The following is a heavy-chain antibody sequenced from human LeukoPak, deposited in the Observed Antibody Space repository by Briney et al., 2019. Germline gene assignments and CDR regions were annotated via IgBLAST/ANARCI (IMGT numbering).Heavy chain of an antibody. Sequence: SETLSLTCAVYGGSFSGYYWSWIRQPPGKGLEWIGEINHSGSTNYNPSLKSRVTISVDTSKNQFSLKLSSVTAADTAVYYCARVGITMVRGVSDYWGQGTLVTVSS. J-gene: IGHJ4*02. CDR3: ARVGITMVRGVSDY. CDR2: INHSGST. D-gene: IGHD3-10*01. V-gene: IGHV4-34*01. CDR1: GGSFSGYY.